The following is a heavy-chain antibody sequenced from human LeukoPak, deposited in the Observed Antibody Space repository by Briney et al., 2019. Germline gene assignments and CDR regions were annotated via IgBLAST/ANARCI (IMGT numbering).Heavy chain of an antibody. CDR2: INSDGSST. CDR1: GFTFSSYW. D-gene: IGHD4-17*01. J-gene: IGHJ4*02. V-gene: IGHV3-74*01. Sequence: GGSLRLSCAASGFTFSSYWMHWVRQAPGKGLVWVSRINSDGSSTSYADSAKGRFTISRDNAKNTLYLQMNSLRAEDTAVYYCAREYGDWYYFDYWGQGTLVTVSS. CDR3: AREYGDWYYFDY.